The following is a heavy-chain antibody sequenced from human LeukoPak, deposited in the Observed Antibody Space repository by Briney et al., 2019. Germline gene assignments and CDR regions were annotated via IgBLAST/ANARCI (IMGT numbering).Heavy chain of an antibody. CDR3: ASSHSSGWYYFDY. Sequence: GASVKVSCKASGYTFTRYYMHWVRQAPGQGLEWMGIINPSGGSTSYAQKFQGRVTMTRDTSTNTVYMELSSLRSEDTAVYYCASSHSSGWYYFDYWGQGTLVTVSS. CDR1: GYTFTRYY. CDR2: INPSGGST. D-gene: IGHD6-19*01. J-gene: IGHJ4*02. V-gene: IGHV1-46*01.